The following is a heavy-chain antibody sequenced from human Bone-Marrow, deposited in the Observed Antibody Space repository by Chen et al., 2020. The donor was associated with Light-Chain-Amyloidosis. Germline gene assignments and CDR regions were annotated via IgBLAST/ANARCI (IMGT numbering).Heavy chain of an antibody. CDR3: TTSSGGD. Sequence: EAQLEESGGGLVQPGGSLRLSCAASEFTFSSYWRSWARQAPGKGLEWVANINEDGSESYYADSVMGRFTISRDNAKDSVYLQMNSLRPEDTAVYYCTTSSGGDWGQGTLVTVSS. CDR1: EFTFSSYW. J-gene: IGHJ4*02. D-gene: IGHD3-10*01. CDR2: INEDGSES. V-gene: IGHV3-7*03.